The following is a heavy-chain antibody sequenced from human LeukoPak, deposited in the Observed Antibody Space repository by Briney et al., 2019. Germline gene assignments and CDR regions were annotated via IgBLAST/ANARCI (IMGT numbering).Heavy chain of an antibody. CDR1: GFTFSSYW. Sequence: GGSLKLSCAASGFTFSSYWIHWVRQAPGKGLVWVSRINTDGSSTSYADSVKGRFTISRDNAKNTLYLQMNSLRAEDTAIYYCARGFNDAFDIWGQGTMVTVSS. CDR2: INTDGSST. CDR3: ARGFNDAFDI. V-gene: IGHV3-74*01. J-gene: IGHJ3*02.